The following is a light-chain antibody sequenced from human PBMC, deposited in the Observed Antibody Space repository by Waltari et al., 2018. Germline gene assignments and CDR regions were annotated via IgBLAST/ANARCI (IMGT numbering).Light chain of an antibody. CDR1: QGISSY. J-gene: IGKJ1*01. Sequence: AIRITQSPSSLSASTGDRVTITCRASQGISSYLAWYQQKPGKAPTVLIYAASTLQSGVPSRFSGSGSGTDFTLTISCLQSEDFAIYYCQQDYSNPATFGQGTKVEIK. CDR3: QQDYSNPAT. V-gene: IGKV1-8*01. CDR2: AAS.